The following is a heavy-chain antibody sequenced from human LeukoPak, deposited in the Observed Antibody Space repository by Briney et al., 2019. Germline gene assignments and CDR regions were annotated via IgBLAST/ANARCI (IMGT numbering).Heavy chain of an antibody. Sequence: GGSLRLSCAASGFTFRSYSMNWVRQAPGKGLEWVSCISSSSSSNIYYADSVKGRFTISRDNAKNSLYLQVNSLRAEDTAVYYCACHYGAGSSYFDYWGQGTLVTVSS. D-gene: IGHD3-10*01. J-gene: IGHJ4*02. CDR1: GFTFRSYS. CDR3: ACHYGAGSSYFDY. V-gene: IGHV3-21*01. CDR2: ISSSSSSNI.